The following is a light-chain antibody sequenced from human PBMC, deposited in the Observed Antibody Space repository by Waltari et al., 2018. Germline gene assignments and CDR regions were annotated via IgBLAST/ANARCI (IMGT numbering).Light chain of an antibody. CDR1: SSDVGSYNL. V-gene: IGLV2-23*02. CDR3: CSYAGRSTLV. Sequence: QSALTQPASVSGSPGQSITISCTGTSSDVGSYNLVSWYQQHPGRAPKLIIYEVTKRPSGVSNRFSGSKSGNTASLTISGLQAEDEADYYCCSYAGRSTLVFGGGTKLTVL. CDR2: EVT. J-gene: IGLJ3*02.